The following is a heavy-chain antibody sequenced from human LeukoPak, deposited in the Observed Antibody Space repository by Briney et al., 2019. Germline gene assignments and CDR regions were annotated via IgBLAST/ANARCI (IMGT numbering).Heavy chain of an antibody. CDR2: ISSSSSTI. Sequence: GGSLRLSCAASGFTFSSYSMNWVRQAPGKGLEWVSYISSSSSTIYYADSVKGRFTISRDNAKNSLYLQMNSLRAEDTAVYYCARDNEANTAPLGFDYWGQGTLVTVSS. V-gene: IGHV3-48*04. CDR3: ARDNEANTAPLGFDY. J-gene: IGHJ4*02. CDR1: GFTFSSYS. D-gene: IGHD5-18*01.